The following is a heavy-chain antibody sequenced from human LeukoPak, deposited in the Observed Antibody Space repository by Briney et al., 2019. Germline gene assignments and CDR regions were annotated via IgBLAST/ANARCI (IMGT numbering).Heavy chain of an antibody. J-gene: IGHJ4*02. D-gene: IGHD3-9*01. CDR1: GFTFSSYA. CDR3: ARGRQRILTGFDY. Sequence: GGSLRLSCAASGFTFSSYAMHWVRQAPGKGLEWVAVISYDGSNKYYADSVKGRFTISRDNSKNTLYLQMNSLRDEDTAVYYCARGRQRILTGFDYWGQGTLVTVSS. CDR2: ISYDGSNK. V-gene: IGHV3-30*04.